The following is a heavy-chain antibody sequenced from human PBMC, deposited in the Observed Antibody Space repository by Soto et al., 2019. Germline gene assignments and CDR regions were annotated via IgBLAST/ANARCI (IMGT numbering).Heavy chain of an antibody. CDR1: GGSMSKFY. CDR2: VYATGTS. V-gene: IGHV4-4*07. J-gene: IGHJ5*02. CDR3: VRDGWNTLRDCFDP. Sequence: SETLSLTCSVSGGSMSKFYWSWIRKTAGKGLEWMGRVYATGTSDYNPSLRSRIAMSVDISKKTFSLRLRSVTAAHTGVYYCVRDGWNTLRDCFDPWGQGVLVTASS. D-gene: IGHD1-1*01.